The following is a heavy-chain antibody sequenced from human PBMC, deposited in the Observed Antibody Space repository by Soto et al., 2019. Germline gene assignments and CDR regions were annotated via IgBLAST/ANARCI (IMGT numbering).Heavy chain of an antibody. Sequence: EVQLVESGGGLVQPGESLRLSCAASGFTFSSYWMHWIRQAPGKGLVWVSRVSSDGSSTDYATSVKGQLIISRDNAKNTLYLQINSLSDEDTAVYYCARCLPNCSSFDSWGQGTLVTVSS. D-gene: IGHD6-6*01. J-gene: IGHJ4*02. CDR2: VSSDGSST. CDR3: ARCLPNCSSFDS. CDR1: GFTFSSYW. V-gene: IGHV3-74*01.